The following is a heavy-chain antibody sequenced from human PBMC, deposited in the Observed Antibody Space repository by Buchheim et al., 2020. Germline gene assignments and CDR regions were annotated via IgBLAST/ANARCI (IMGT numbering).Heavy chain of an antibody. J-gene: IGHJ4*02. CDR1: GFTFRSYV. CDR2: ISGGGGST. V-gene: IGHV3-23*04. CDR3: AKVSGYDYNFFDY. Sequence: DVQLVEYGGGLVQPGGSLRLSCAASGFTFRSYVISWVRQAPGKGLEWVSGISGGGGSTFYADSVRGRFTISRDNSKNTLSLEMNILRAEDTALYYCAKVSGYDYNFFDYWGQGTL. D-gene: IGHD5-12*01.